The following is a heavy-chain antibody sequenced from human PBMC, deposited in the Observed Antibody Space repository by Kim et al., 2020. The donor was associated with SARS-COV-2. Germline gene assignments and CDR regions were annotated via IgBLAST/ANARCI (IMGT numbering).Heavy chain of an antibody. D-gene: IGHD6-25*01. CDR3: ARFAARTSLDY. CDR1: GGSISSYY. CDR2: IYYSGST. J-gene: IGHJ4*02. Sequence: SETLSLTCTVSGGSISSYYWSWIRQPPGKGLEWIGYIYYSGSTNYNPSLKSRVTISVDTSKNQFSLKLSSVTAADTAVYYCARFAARTSLDYWGQGTLVTVSS. V-gene: IGHV4-59*08.